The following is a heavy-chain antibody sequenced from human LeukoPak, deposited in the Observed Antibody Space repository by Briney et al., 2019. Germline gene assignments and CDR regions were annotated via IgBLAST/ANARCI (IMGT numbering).Heavy chain of an antibody. D-gene: IGHD3-3*01. CDR2: IHSSGST. V-gene: IGHV4-4*07. CDR3: ARWSGDYSFDY. Sequence: SETLSLTCTVSGGSISSYYWSWIRQPAGKGLEWIGRIHSSGSTNSNPSLKSRVTMSVDTSKNQFSLKLRSVTAADTAVYYRARWSGDYSFDYWGQGTLVTVSS. CDR1: GGSISSYY. J-gene: IGHJ4*02.